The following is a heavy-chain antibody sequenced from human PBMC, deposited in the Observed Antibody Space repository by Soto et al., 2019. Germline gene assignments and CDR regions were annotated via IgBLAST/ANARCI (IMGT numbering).Heavy chain of an antibody. V-gene: IGHV4-31*03. CDR3: ARDRWSSGWLFDY. Sequence: QVQLQESGPGLVKPSQTLSLTCTVSGGSISSGGYYWSGIRQHPGTGLEWIGYIYYSGSTYYNPSLKSRVTISVDTSKNPFSLTLSSVTAADTAVYYCARDRWSSGWLFDYWGQGTLVTVSS. CDR2: IYYSGST. J-gene: IGHJ4*02. CDR1: GGSISSGGYY. D-gene: IGHD6-19*01.